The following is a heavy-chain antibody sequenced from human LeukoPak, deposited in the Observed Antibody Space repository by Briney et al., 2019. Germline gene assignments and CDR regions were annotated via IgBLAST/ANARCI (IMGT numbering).Heavy chain of an antibody. J-gene: IGHJ6*03. CDR2: ISSSSSTI. V-gene: IGHV3-48*01. Sequence: GGSLRLSCAASGFTFSSYSMNWVRQAPGKGLEWVSYISSSSSTIYYADSVKGRFTISRDNAKNSLYLQMNSLRAEDTAVYYCANNPNYYYYYMDVWGKGTTVTVSS. D-gene: IGHD1/OR15-1a*01. CDR1: GFTFSSYS. CDR3: ANNPNYYYYYMDV.